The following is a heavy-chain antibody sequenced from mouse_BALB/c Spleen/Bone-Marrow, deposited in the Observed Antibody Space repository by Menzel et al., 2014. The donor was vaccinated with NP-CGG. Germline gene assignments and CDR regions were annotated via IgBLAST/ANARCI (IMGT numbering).Heavy chain of an antibody. CDR2: IDPYYGGI. Sequence: LVESGPELEKPGASVKISCKASGYSFTGYNMNWVKQTNGKSLEWIGNIDPYYGGISYNQKFKDKATLTVDKSSSTAYMQLKSLTSEDSAVYYCARSXEYRPLTYWGQGTLVTVSA. V-gene: IGHV1-39*01. CDR1: GYSFTGYN. CDR3: ARSXEYRPLTY. D-gene: IGHD2-14*01. J-gene: IGHJ3*01.